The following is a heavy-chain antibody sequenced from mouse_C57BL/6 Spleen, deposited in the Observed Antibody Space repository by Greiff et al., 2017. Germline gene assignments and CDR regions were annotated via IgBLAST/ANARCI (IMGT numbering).Heavy chain of an antibody. CDR3: ARGDMGYFDV. D-gene: IGHD1-1*02. J-gene: IGHJ1*03. V-gene: IGHV1-80*01. CDR1: GYAFSSYW. Sequence: LVESGAELVKPGASVKIPCKASGYAFSSYWMNWVKQRPGKGLEWIGQIYPGDGDTNYNGKFKGKATLTADKSSSTAYMQLSSLTSEDSAVYFCARGDMGYFDVWGTGTTVTVSS. CDR2: IYPGDGDT.